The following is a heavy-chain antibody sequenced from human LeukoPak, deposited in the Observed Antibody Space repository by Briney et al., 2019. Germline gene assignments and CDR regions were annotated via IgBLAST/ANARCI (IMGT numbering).Heavy chain of an antibody. Sequence: PSQTLSLTCTVSGGSISSGDYYWSWIRQPPGKGLEWIGYIYYSGSTYYNPSLKSRVTISVDTSKNQFSLKLSSVTAADTAVYYCARAGSSNWNDVPAFDYWGQGTLVTVSS. CDR1: GGSISSGDYY. D-gene: IGHD1-1*01. CDR3: ARAGSSNWNDVPAFDY. J-gene: IGHJ4*02. V-gene: IGHV4-30-4*01. CDR2: IYYSGST.